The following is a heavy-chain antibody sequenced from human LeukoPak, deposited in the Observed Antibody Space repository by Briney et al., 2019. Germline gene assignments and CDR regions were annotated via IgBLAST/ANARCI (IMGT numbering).Heavy chain of an antibody. Sequence: SVKVSCKASGGTFSSYAISWVRQAPGQGLEWIGGIIPIFGTANYAQKFQGRVTITADESTSTAYMELSSLRSEDTAVYYCAREYYYGSGSYYIDYWGQGTLVTVSS. D-gene: IGHD3-10*01. CDR3: AREYYYGSGSYYIDY. V-gene: IGHV1-69*01. CDR2: IIPIFGTA. CDR1: GGTFSSYA. J-gene: IGHJ4*02.